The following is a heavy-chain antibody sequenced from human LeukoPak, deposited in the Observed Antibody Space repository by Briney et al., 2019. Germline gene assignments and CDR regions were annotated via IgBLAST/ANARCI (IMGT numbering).Heavy chain of an antibody. D-gene: IGHD6-19*01. J-gene: IGHJ4*02. CDR1: GFTFSSYS. CDR2: ISSSSSYI. V-gene: IGHV3-21*01. Sequence: PGGSLRLSCAASGFTFSSYSMNWVRQAPGKGLEWVSPISSSSSYIYYADSVKGRFTISRDNAKNSLYLQMNSLRAEDTAVYYCARDWAVAGKGYYFDYWGQGTLVTVSS. CDR3: ARDWAVAGKGYYFDY.